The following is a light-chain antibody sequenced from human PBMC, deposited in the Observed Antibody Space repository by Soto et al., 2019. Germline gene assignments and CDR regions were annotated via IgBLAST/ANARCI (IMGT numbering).Light chain of an antibody. V-gene: IGKV1-39*01. Sequence: DIQMTQSPSSLSASVGDRVTITCRASQSISSYLNWYQQNPGKAPKLLIYAASSLQSGVPSRFSGSGSVTDFTLTISSLQPEDFATYYCQQSYSTPPWTFGQGTKVEIK. CDR1: QSISSY. J-gene: IGKJ1*01. CDR2: AAS. CDR3: QQSYSTPPWT.